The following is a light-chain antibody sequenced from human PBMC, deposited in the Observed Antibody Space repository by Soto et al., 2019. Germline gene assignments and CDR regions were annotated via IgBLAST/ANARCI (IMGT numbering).Light chain of an antibody. CDR3: QQYNSYSPT. J-gene: IGKJ1*01. CDR1: QTIVRY. Sequence: DFPMTQSPSTLSASVGDRVTITCRASQTIVRYLAWYQQRPGKAPKLLMYEASTLESGVPSRFSGSGSGTEFTLTISSLQPDDFATYYCQQYNSYSPTFGQGTKVEIK. V-gene: IGKV1-5*03. CDR2: EAS.